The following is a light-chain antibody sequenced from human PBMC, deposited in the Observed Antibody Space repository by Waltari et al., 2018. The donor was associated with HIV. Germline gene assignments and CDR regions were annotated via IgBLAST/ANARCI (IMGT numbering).Light chain of an antibody. J-gene: IGLJ2*01. CDR2: QDT. Sequence: SYELTQPPSVSVSPGETASITCSGDELGSRYVSWYQQKPGQYPLLVIYQDTKRPSGIPERFSGANSGNTGTLTISGTQTMDEADYYCQAWGTSNVVFGGGTKLTVL. CDR3: QAWGTSNVV. V-gene: IGLV3-1*01. CDR1: ELGSRY.